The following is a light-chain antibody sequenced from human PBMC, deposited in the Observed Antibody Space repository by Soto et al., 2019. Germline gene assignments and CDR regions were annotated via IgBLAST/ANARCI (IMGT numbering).Light chain of an antibody. CDR3: CSYAGSYTWV. CDR2: DVT. J-gene: IGLJ3*02. CDR1: SSDVGTYNY. V-gene: IGLV2-11*01. Sequence: QSALTQPRSVSGSPGQSVTISCSGTSSDVGTYNYVSWDQQHPGKAPKLMIYDVTKRPSGVPDRFSGSKSGNTASLTISGLQAGDEADYYCCSYAGSYTWVLGGGTKLTVL.